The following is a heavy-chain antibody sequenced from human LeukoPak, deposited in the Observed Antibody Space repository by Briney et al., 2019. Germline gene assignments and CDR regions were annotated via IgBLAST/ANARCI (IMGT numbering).Heavy chain of an antibody. CDR1: GGSISSSSYY. J-gene: IGHJ5*02. Sequence: SETLSLTCTVSGGSISSSSYYWGWIRQPPGKGLEWIGSIYYSGSTYYNPSLKSRVTISVDKSKNQFSLKLSSVTAADTAVYYCAREDSIAVAGAGNWFDPWGQGTLVTVSS. CDR3: AREDSIAVAGAGNWFDP. CDR2: IYYSGST. V-gene: IGHV4-39*07. D-gene: IGHD6-19*01.